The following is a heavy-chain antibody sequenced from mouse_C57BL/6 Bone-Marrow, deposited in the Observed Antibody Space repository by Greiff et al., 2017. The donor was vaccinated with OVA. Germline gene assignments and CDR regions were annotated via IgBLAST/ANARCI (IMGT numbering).Heavy chain of an antibody. D-gene: IGHD2-1*01. CDR2: VGRKDGGS. Sequence: VQLQQSGPELVKPGASVKMSCKASGYTFTDYNMQWGEKSGGRGLEWIGEVGRKDGGSSYNHKFKGKATLTVNKSSSTAYMELRSLTSEDSAVYYCARDGNHGGFAYWGQGTLVTVSA. CDR3: ARDGNHGGFAY. J-gene: IGHJ3*01. V-gene: IGHV1-22*01. CDR1: GYTFTDYN.